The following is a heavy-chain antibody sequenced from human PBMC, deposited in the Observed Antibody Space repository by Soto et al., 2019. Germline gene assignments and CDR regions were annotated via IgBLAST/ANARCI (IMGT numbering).Heavy chain of an antibody. Sequence: PLRHRCESSGFRFGSYALAWVRQATGKGLECVSGISPSGDATHYADSVKGRFIISRDNSKHVVHLQMNSLRVEDTAIYYCAKEVTSCCYPGFDFWGQGTVVTVSS. CDR1: GFRFGSYA. J-gene: IGHJ4*02. V-gene: IGHV3-23*01. D-gene: IGHD2-2*01. CDR3: AKEVTSCCYPGFDF. CDR2: ISPSGDAT.